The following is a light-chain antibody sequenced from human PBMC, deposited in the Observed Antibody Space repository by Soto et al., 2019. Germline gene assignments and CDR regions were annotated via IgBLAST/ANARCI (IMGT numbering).Light chain of an antibody. Sequence: EIVLTQSPATLSLSPGERATLFCRASQSVSSYFAWYQQKPGRAPNLLIYDASNRATGIPARFSGSGSGTDFTLTISSLEPEDFAVYYCQQRSNWPLTFGQGTRLEIK. J-gene: IGKJ5*01. CDR3: QQRSNWPLT. V-gene: IGKV3-11*01. CDR2: DAS. CDR1: QSVSSY.